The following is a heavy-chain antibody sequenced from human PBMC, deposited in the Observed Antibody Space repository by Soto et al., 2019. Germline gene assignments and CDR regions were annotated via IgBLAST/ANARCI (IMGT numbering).Heavy chain of an antibody. CDR1: GGSISSYY. Sequence: SETLSLTCTVSGGSISSYYWSWIRQPPGKGLEWIGYIYYSGSTNYNPSLKSRVTISVDTSKNQFSLKLSSVTAADTAVYCCARALRGYYYVSNGMDVWGQGTTVTVSS. D-gene: IGHD3-22*01. CDR2: IYYSGST. V-gene: IGHV4-59*01. J-gene: IGHJ6*02. CDR3: ARALRGYYYVSNGMDV.